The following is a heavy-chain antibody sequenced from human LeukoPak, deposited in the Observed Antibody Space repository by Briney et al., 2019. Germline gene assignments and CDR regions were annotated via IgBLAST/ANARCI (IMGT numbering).Heavy chain of an antibody. CDR1: GFTFSHHH. Sequence: PGGSLRLSCAASGFTFSHHHIHWVRQAPGKGLEWVTVISLDGSRKIYADSVKGRFTISRDNSKYTVSLQMNSLGVEDTAVYYCARDQGDASGWFFDYWGQGARVIVSS. V-gene: IGHV3-30*03. CDR2: ISLDGSRK. J-gene: IGHJ4*02. D-gene: IGHD6-19*01. CDR3: ARDQGDASGWFFDY.